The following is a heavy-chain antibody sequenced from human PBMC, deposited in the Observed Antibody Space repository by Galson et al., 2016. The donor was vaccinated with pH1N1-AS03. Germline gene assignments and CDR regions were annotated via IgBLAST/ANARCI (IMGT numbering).Heavy chain of an antibody. D-gene: IGHD3-3*01. CDR1: GFTFATCA. V-gene: IGHV3-23*01. J-gene: IGHJ4*02. CDR2: ISGSGANT. CDR3: AKTSDFWSGYYPFDS. Sequence: SLRLSCAASGFTFATCAMSWVRQAPGKGLEWLSAISGSGANTDYADSVKGRFTISRGNSRNTLYLQMNSLRAEDTAVYYYAKTSDFWSGYYPFDSWGQGTLVTVSS.